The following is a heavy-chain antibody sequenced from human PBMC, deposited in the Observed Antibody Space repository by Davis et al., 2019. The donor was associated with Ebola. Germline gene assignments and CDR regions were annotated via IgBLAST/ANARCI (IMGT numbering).Heavy chain of an antibody. V-gene: IGHV1-2*04. CDR3: ARDMGSTVGFIMQTDY. CDR1: GYTFIAYY. D-gene: IGHD1-1*01. J-gene: IGHJ4*02. CDR2: INPNSGGT. Sequence: ASVKVSCKTSGYTFIAYYIHWVRQAPGQGLEWMGWINPNSGGTDSAQKFQGWVTMTRDTSVSAVYLELRNLKSDDTAVYYCARDMGSTVGFIMQTDYWGQGTLVTVSS.